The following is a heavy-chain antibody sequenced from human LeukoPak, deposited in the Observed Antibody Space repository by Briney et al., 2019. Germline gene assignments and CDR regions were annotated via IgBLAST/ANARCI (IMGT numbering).Heavy chain of an antibody. D-gene: IGHD3-22*01. J-gene: IGHJ4*02. CDR3: ARGWSGRSSGSDY. CDR2: IYHSGST. CDR1: GYSISSGYY. Sequence: SETLSLTCTVSGYSISSGYYWGWIRQPPGKGLEWIGSIYHSGSTYYNPSLKSRVTISVDTSKNQFSLKLSSVTAADTAVYYCARGWSGRSSGSDYWGQGTLVTVPS. V-gene: IGHV4-38-2*02.